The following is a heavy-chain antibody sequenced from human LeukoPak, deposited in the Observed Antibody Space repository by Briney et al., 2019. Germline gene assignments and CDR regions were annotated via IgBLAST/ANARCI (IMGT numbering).Heavy chain of an antibody. CDR2: ISYDGSNK. V-gene: IGHV3-30*18. J-gene: IGHJ4*02. D-gene: IGHD5-18*01. CDR3: AKDSGYSYGYAYFDY. Sequence: PGGSLRLSCAASGFTFSSYGMHWVRQAPGKGLEWVAVISYDGSNKYYADSVKGRFTISRDNSKNTLYLQMNSLRAEDTAVYYCAKDSGYSYGYAYFDYWGQGTLVTVSS. CDR1: GFTFSSYG.